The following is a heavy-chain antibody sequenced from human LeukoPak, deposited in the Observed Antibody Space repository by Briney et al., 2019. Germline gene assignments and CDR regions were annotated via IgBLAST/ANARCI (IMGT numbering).Heavy chain of an antibody. J-gene: IGHJ4*02. CDR2: IIPIFGTA. Sequence: SVKVSCKASGGTFSSYAISWVRQAPGQGLEWMGGIIPIFGTANYAQKFQGRVTITADESASTAYMELSSLRSEDTAVYYCARGIECSGGSCSETPFDYWGQGTLVTVSS. CDR1: GGTFSSYA. V-gene: IGHV1-69*13. CDR3: ARGIECSGGSCSETPFDY. D-gene: IGHD2-15*01.